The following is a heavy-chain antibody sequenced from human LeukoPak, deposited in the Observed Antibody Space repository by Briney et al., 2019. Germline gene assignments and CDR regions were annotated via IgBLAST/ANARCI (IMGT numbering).Heavy chain of an antibody. CDR3: AKRDSSGSYEGDY. D-gene: IGHD1-26*01. Sequence: PGGSLRLSCAASGFTFSNYAMSWVRQAPGKGLEWVSGISAGGSTTYYADSVKGRFTISRDNSKNTLYLQMNSLRAEDTAVYYCAKRDSSGSYEGDYWGQGTLVTVSS. V-gene: IGHV3-23*01. CDR2: ISAGGSTT. J-gene: IGHJ4*02. CDR1: GFTFSNYA.